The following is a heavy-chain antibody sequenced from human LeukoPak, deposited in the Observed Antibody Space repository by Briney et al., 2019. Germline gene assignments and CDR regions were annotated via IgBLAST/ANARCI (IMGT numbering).Heavy chain of an antibody. Sequence: SETLSLTCTVSGGSVSSGSYYWSWIRQPPGKGLEWIGYIYYSGCTTYNPSLKSRVTISVDTSKNQFSLKLSSVTAADTAVYYCARQTFSGYDPIDYWGQGTLVTVSS. J-gene: IGHJ4*02. V-gene: IGHV4-61*01. CDR3: ARQTFSGYDPIDY. D-gene: IGHD5-12*01. CDR2: IYYSGCT. CDR1: GGSVSSGSYY.